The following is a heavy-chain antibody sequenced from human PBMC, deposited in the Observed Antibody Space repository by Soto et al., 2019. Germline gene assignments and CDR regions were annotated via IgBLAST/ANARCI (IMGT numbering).Heavy chain of an antibody. Sequence: SQTLSLTCAVYGGSFSGYYWSCIRQPPGKGLEWIGEINHSGSTNYNPSLKSRVTISVDTSKNQFSLKLSSVTAADTAVYYCASYGIAAAGTSAGNWFDPWGQGTLVTVSX. CDR3: ASYGIAAAGTSAGNWFDP. CDR2: INHSGST. D-gene: IGHD6-13*01. CDR1: GGSFSGYY. V-gene: IGHV4-34*01. J-gene: IGHJ5*02.